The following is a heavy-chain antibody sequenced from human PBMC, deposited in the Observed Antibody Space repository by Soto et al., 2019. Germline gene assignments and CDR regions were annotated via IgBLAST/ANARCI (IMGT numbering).Heavy chain of an antibody. CDR3: ARGEGGEAGEAFDI. D-gene: IGHD2-21*01. J-gene: IGHJ3*02. CDR1: GYTFTGYY. V-gene: IGHV1-2*04. Sequence: ASVKVSCKASGYTFTGYYMHWVRQAPGQGLEWMGWINPNSGGTNYAQKFQGWVTMTRDTSISTAYMELSRLRSDDTAVYYCARGEGGEAGEAFDIWGQGTMVTVSS. CDR2: INPNSGGT.